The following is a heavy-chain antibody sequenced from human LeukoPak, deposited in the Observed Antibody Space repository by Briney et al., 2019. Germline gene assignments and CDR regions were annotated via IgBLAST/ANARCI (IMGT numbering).Heavy chain of an antibody. J-gene: IGHJ4*02. V-gene: IGHV3-23*01. CDR2: ISVSGNT. CDR1: GFTLSSYA. D-gene: IGHD3-22*01. CDR3: AKVDYYDSSGYYPFDY. Sequence: GGSLRLSCAASGFTLSSYAMSWVRQGPGKGLEWVSAISVSGNTYHADSVKGRFTISRDNSKNTLYLQMNSLRAEDTAVYYCAKVDYYDSSGYYPFDYWGQGTLVTVSS.